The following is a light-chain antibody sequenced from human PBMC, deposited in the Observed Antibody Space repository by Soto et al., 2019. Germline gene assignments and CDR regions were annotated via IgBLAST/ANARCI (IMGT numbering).Light chain of an antibody. Sequence: DIQMTQSPSSLSASIGDRVTITCRASQSVRTHLNWYQQKPGKAPELLIYAASSLQAGVPSRFSGSGSETDFTLTISRLHPEDFGDYYCQQSYSPPRTFGQGTNLEIK. CDR3: QQSYSPPRT. V-gene: IGKV1-39*01. CDR2: AAS. CDR1: QSVRTH. J-gene: IGKJ2*01.